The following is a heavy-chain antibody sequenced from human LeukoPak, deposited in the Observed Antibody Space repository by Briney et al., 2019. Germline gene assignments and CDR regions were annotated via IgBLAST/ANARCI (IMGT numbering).Heavy chain of an antibody. CDR3: ARGRVLAVAGPDYFFDY. D-gene: IGHD6-19*01. J-gene: IGHJ4*02. CDR1: GGSISGYY. V-gene: IGHV4-59*01. CDR2: IYYSGST. Sequence: PSETLSLTCTVSGGSISGYYWSWIRQPPGKGLEWIGYIYYSGSTNYNPSLKSRVTISVDTSKNQFSLKLSSVTAADTAVYYCARGRVLAVAGPDYFFDYWGQGTLVTVSS.